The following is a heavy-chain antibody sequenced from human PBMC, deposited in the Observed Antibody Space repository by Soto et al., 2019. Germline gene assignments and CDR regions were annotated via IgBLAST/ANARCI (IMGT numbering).Heavy chain of an antibody. D-gene: IGHD2-2*01. J-gene: IGHJ5*02. CDR2: ISSSSSYI. CDR3: ARTLDIVVVPAVGWFDP. CDR1: GFTFSSYS. V-gene: IGHV3-21*01. Sequence: PGGSLRLSCAASGFTFSSYSVNWVRQAPGKGLEWVSSISSSSSYIYYADSVKGRFTISRDNAKNSLYLQMNSLRAEDTAVYYCARTLDIVVVPAVGWFDPWGQGTLVPVSS.